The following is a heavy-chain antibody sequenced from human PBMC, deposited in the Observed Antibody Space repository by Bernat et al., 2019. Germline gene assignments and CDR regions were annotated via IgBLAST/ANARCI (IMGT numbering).Heavy chain of an antibody. CDR2: ISSSGSTI. V-gene: IGHV3-48*04. J-gene: IGHJ2*01. Sequence: EVQLVESGGGLVQPGGSLRLSCAASGFTFSSYNMNWVRQAPGKGLEWVSYISSSGSTIYYADSVKGRFTISRDNAKNSLYLQMNSLRAEDTAVYYCVRAGYCSGGSCSIKWYFDLWGRGTLVTVSS. D-gene: IGHD2-15*01. CDR3: VRAGYCSGGSCSIKWYFDL. CDR1: GFTFSSYN.